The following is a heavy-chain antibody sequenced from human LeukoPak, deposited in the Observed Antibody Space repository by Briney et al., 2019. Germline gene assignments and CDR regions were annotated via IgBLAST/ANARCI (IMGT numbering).Heavy chain of an antibody. D-gene: IGHD5-12*01. CDR2: IIPILGIA. J-gene: IGHJ5*02. CDR3: ARGVATTLPRTWFDP. V-gene: IGHV1-69*04. CDR1: GGTFSSYA. Sequence: SVKVSCKASGGTFSSYAISWVRQAPGQGLEWMGRIIPILGIANYAQKFQGRVTITADKSTSTAYMELSSLRYEDTAVYYCARGVATTLPRTWFDPWGQGTLVTVSS.